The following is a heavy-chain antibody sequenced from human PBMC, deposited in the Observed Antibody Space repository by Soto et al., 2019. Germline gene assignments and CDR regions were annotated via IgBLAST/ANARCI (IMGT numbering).Heavy chain of an antibody. V-gene: IGHV4-4*07. CDR2: IDTLGSP. CDR3: ARDRTYISSSGLGY. CDR1: GGSISSYY. D-gene: IGHD6-6*01. Sequence: SETLSLTCTVSGGSISSYYWSWIRQPAGKGLEWIGRIDTLGSPNYNPSLKSRVTMSVDTSKNQFSLKLNSVTAADTAVYYCARDRTYISSSGLGYWGQGALVTV. J-gene: IGHJ4*02.